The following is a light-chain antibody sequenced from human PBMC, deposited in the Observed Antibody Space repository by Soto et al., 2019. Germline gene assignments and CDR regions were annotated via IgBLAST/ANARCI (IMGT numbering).Light chain of an antibody. CDR3: QQGNNWPGLT. J-gene: IGKJ4*01. Sequence: EIVLTQSPATLSVSPGDRATLSCRASQSLSNYLAWYQQKPGQAPRLLIYDTSNRATGIPTRFSGSGSGTDFTLTISSLEPEDLAVYYCQQGNNWPGLTFDGGTKVEIK. CDR2: DTS. CDR1: QSLSNY. V-gene: IGKV3-11*01.